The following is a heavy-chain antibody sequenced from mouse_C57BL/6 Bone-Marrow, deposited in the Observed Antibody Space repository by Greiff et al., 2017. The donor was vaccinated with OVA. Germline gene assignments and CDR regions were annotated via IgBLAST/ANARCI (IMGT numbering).Heavy chain of an antibody. CDR3: ARRKGNYWYFDV. Sequence: EVHLVESGGGLVQPGGSLKLSCAASGFTFSDYYMYWVRQTPEKRLEWVAYISNGGGSTYYPDTVKGRFTISRDNAKNTLYLQMSRLKSEDTAMYYCARRKGNYWYFDVWGTGTTVTVSS. CDR2: ISNGGGST. V-gene: IGHV5-12*01. CDR1: GFTFSDYY. D-gene: IGHD2-1*01. J-gene: IGHJ1*03.